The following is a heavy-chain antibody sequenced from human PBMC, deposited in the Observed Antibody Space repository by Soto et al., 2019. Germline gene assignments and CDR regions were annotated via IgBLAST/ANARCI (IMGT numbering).Heavy chain of an antibody. D-gene: IGHD3-9*01. V-gene: IGHV5-51*01. CDR1: GYSFTSYW. CDR2: IYPGDSDT. Sequence: GESLKISCKGSGYSFTSYWIGWVRQMSGKGLEWMGIIYPGDSDTRYSPSFQGQVTISADKSISTAYLQWSSLKASDTAMYYCARLSYDILTGWADWFDPWGQGTLVTVSS. J-gene: IGHJ5*02. CDR3: ARLSYDILTGWADWFDP.